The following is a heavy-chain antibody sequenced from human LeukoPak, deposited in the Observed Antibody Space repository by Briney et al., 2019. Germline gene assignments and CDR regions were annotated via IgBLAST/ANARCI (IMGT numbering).Heavy chain of an antibody. CDR2: IIPIFGTA. CDR3: ARGVSGYYYVGFDY. Sequence: ASVKVSCKASGGTFSSYAISWVRQAPGQGLEWMGGIIPIFGTANYAQKFQGRVTITADESTGTAYMELSSLRSEDTAVYYCARGVSGYYYVGFDYWGQGTLVTVSS. CDR1: GGTFSSYA. J-gene: IGHJ4*02. V-gene: IGHV1-69*13. D-gene: IGHD3-22*01.